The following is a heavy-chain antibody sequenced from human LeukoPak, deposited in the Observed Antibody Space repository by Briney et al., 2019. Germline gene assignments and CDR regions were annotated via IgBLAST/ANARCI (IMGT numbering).Heavy chain of an antibody. D-gene: IGHD3-10*02. CDR1: GFTFSSYE. CDR3: AELGITMIGGV. Sequence: PGRSLRLSCAASGFTFSSYEMNWVRQAPGKGLEWVSYISSSGSTIYYADSVKGRFTISRDNAKNSLYRQMNSLRAEDTAVYYCAELGITMIGGVWGKGTTVTISS. V-gene: IGHV3-48*03. J-gene: IGHJ6*04. CDR2: ISSSGSTI.